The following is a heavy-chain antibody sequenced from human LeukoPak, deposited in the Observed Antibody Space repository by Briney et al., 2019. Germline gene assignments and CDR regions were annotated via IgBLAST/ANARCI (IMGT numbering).Heavy chain of an antibody. D-gene: IGHD3-22*01. CDR1: GYHFTSYW. J-gene: IGHJ6*02. Sequence: GGALEISWKGSGYHFTSYWIGWGRQVPGKGLEGMGIIYPGDSDTRYSPSCQGQVTISADKSISTAYLQRSSLKASDTAMYYCARHGYYDSSGYYDYYYYYGMDVWGQGTTVTVSS. CDR2: IYPGDSDT. V-gene: IGHV5-51*01. CDR3: ARHGYYDSSGYYDYYYYYGMDV.